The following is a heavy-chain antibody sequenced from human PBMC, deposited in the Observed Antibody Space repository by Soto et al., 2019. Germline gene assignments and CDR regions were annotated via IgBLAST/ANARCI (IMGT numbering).Heavy chain of an antibody. Sequence: QVQLVQSGAEVKKPGSSVKVSCKASGGTFSSYAISWVRQAPGQGLEWMGGIIPIFGTANYAQKFQGRVTMTADAXXSXAXXELSSLRSEDTAVYYCATKYDSSGYYSYYYYGMDVWGQGTTVTVSS. CDR2: IIPIFGTA. D-gene: IGHD3-22*01. CDR3: ATKYDSSGYYSYYYYGMDV. V-gene: IGHV1-69*12. CDR1: GGTFSSYA. J-gene: IGHJ6*02.